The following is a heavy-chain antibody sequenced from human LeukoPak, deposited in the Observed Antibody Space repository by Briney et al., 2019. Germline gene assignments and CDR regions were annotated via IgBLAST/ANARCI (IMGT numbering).Heavy chain of an antibody. Sequence: PSETLSLTCAVYGGSFSGYYWSWIRQPPGKGLEWIGEINHSGSTNYNPSLKSRVTISVDTSKNQFSLKLSSVTAADTAVYYCARGGDIVVVPAAKKNWFDPWGQGTLVTVSS. V-gene: IGHV4-34*01. CDR2: INHSGST. J-gene: IGHJ5*02. CDR3: ARGGDIVVVPAAKKNWFDP. D-gene: IGHD2-2*01. CDR1: GGSFSGYY.